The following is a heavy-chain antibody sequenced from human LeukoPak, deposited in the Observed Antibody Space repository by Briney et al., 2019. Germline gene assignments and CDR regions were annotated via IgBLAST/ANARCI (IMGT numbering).Heavy chain of an antibody. V-gene: IGHV1-18*01. CDR3: ARFLGMGSSWTEYFDY. CDR1: GYTFTSYG. CDR2: ISPYNGNT. Sequence: ASVKVSCKASGYTFTSYGVSWVRQAPGQGLEWMGWISPYNGNTNYAQSLHGRVTMTTDTSTSTAYMELRSLRSDDTAVYYCARFLGMGSSWTEYFDYWGQGTLVTVSS. D-gene: IGHD6-13*01. J-gene: IGHJ4*02.